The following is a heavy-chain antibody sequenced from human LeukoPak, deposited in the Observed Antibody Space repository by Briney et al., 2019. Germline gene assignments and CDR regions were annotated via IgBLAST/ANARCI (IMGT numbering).Heavy chain of an antibody. CDR2: INPNSGGT. J-gene: IGHJ6*03. V-gene: IGHV1-2*02. CDR3: ARIVEIYCSSTSCYRGGNSYYYYYMDV. Sequence: GASVKVSCKASGYTFTGYYMHWVRQAPGQGLEWIGWINPNSGGTNYAQKFQGRVTMTRDTSISTAYMELSRLRSDDTAVYYCARIVEIYCSSTSCYRGGNSYYYYYMDVWGKGTTVTVSS. CDR1: GYTFTGYY. D-gene: IGHD2-2*02.